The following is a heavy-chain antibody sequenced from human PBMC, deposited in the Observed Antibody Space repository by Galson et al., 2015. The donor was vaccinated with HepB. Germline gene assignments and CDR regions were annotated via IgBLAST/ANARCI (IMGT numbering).Heavy chain of an antibody. V-gene: IGHV1-18*01. Sequence: SVKVSCKASGYTFTSYGISWVRQAPGQGLEWMGWISAYNGNTNYAQKLQGRVTMTTDTSTSTAYMELRSLRSDDTAVYYCAREYYYDSSGYYYTFDYWGQGTLVTVSS. CDR1: GYTFTSYG. CDR3: AREYYYDSSGYYYTFDY. D-gene: IGHD3-22*01. J-gene: IGHJ4*02. CDR2: ISAYNGNT.